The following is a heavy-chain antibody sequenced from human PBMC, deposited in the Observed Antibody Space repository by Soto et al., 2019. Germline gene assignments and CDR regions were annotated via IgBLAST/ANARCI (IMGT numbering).Heavy chain of an antibody. CDR3: ARDARDIVVVVAATHLGY. Sequence: GGSLRLSCAASGFTFSSYAMHWVRQAPGKGLEWVAVISYDGSNKYYADSVKGRFTISRDNSKNTLYLQMNSLRAEDTAVYYCARDARDIVVVVAATHLGYWGQGTLVTVSS. D-gene: IGHD2-15*01. V-gene: IGHV3-30-3*01. J-gene: IGHJ4*02. CDR1: GFTFSSYA. CDR2: ISYDGSNK.